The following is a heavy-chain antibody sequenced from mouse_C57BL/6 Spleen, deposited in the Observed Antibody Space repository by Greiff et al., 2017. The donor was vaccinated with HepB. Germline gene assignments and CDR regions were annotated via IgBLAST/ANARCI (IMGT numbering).Heavy chain of an antibody. CDR2: IYPGSGST. CDR1: GYTFTSYW. V-gene: IGHV1-55*01. D-gene: IGHD1-1*01. J-gene: IGHJ2*01. Sequence: VQLQQPGAELVKPGASVKMSCKASGYTFTSYWITWVKQRPGQGLEWIGDIYPGSGSTNYNEKFKSKATLTVDTSSSTAYMPLSSLTSEDSAVYYCARDYGSSFGFDYWGQGTTLTVSS. CDR3: ARDYGSSFGFDY.